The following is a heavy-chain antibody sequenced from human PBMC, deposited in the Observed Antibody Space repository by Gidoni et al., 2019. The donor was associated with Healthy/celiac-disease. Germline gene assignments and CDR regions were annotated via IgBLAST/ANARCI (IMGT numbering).Heavy chain of an antibody. CDR3: ARGIAAAGTGYFQH. CDR1: GGTFSSYA. D-gene: IGHD6-13*01. V-gene: IGHV1-69*01. Sequence: QAQLVQSGAEVKKPGSSVKVSCKASGGTFSSYAISWVRQAPGQGLEWMGGIIPIFGTATYAQKFQGRVTITADESTSTAYMELSSLRSEDTAVYYCARGIAAAGTGYFQHWGQGTLVTVSS. J-gene: IGHJ1*01. CDR2: IIPIFGTA.